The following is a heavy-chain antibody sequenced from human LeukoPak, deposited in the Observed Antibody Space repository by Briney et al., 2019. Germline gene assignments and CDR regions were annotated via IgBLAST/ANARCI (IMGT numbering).Heavy chain of an antibody. CDR3: ARDLAPRYYYGSGSYYYGMDV. CDR1: GYTFPRYG. J-gene: IGHJ6*02. D-gene: IGHD3-10*01. V-gene: IGHV1-18*01. CDR2: IPTYDGNT. Sequence: ASVKVSCKASGYTFPRYGISWVRQAPGQGLEWMGWIPTYDGNTNYAQTLQGRLVMTTDTPTSTVYMELRSLRSDDTAVYYCARDLAPRYYYGSGSYYYGMDVWGQGTTVTVSS.